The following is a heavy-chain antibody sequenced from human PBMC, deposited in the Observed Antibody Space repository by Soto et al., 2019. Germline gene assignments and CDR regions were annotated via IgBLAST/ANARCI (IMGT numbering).Heavy chain of an antibody. CDR1: GFTVSSKY. CDR3: ARDDVLCDXXRCYGVPSDV. J-gene: IGHJ6*04. V-gene: IGHV3-66*01. Sequence: EVHLVESGGGLVQPGGSLRLSCAASGFTVSSKYMSWVRQAPGKGLEWVSLIQSGGPTYYADSVKGRFTISRDTSENTLHLQMDSXRAEDTAVYYCARDDVLCDXXRCYGVPSDVWGKGTTVTVSS. CDR2: IQSGGPT. D-gene: IGHD2-15*01.